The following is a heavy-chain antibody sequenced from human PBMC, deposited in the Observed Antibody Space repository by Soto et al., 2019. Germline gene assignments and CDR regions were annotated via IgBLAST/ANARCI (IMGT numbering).Heavy chain of an antibody. CDR1: GFTFRNYW. Sequence: GGSLRLSCAASGFTFRNYWMSWVRQAPGKGLEWVANIKQDGSETYYVDSVKGRFTISRDSAKNSLHLEMNSLRLEDTAVYYCVRDREMDVWGQGTTVTVSS. J-gene: IGHJ6*02. V-gene: IGHV3-7*01. D-gene: IGHD3-10*01. CDR2: IKQDGSET. CDR3: VRDREMDV.